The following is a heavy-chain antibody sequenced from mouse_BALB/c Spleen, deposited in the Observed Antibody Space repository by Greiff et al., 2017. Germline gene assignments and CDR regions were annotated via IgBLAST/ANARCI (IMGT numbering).Heavy chain of an antibody. D-gene: IGHD2-14*01. Sequence: QVQLKESGPGLVAPSQSLSITCTVSGFSLTSYGVHWVRQPPGKGLEWLGVIWAGGSTNYNSALMSRLSISKDNSKSQVFLKMNSLQTDDTAMYYCAREGGVRQDAMDYWGQGTSVTVSA. V-gene: IGHV2-9*02. J-gene: IGHJ4*01. CDR3: AREGGVRQDAMDY. CDR2: IWAGGST. CDR1: GFSLTSYG.